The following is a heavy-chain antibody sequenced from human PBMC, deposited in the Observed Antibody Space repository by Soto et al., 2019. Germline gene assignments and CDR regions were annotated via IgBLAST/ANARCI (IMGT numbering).Heavy chain of an antibody. CDR3: ARSNATIQGDFDI. Sequence: GWSLILSCAASGFTFSSYSMNWVRQAPGKGLEWVSSISSSSSYIYYADSVKGRFTISRDNAKNSLYLQMNSLRAEDTAVYYCARSNATIQGDFDIWGQGTTVTV. CDR2: ISSSSSYI. V-gene: IGHV3-21*01. D-gene: IGHD2-21*01. J-gene: IGHJ3*02. CDR1: GFTFSSYS.